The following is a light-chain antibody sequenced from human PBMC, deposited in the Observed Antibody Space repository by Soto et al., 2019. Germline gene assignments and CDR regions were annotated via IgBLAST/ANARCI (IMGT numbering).Light chain of an antibody. Sequence: DIQMTQSPSTLSASGGDRVTITCRASQSISYWLAWYQQKPGKAPKLLIYDATSLESGVPSRFSGSGSGTEVTLTISSLQPDDFATYYYQQYNSYPYTFGQGTKLQIK. J-gene: IGKJ2*01. V-gene: IGKV1-5*01. CDR3: QQYNSYPYT. CDR1: QSISYW. CDR2: DAT.